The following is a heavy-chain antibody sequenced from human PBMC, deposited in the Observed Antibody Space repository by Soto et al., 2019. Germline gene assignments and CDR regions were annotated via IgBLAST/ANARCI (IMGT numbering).Heavy chain of an antibody. CDR1: GFTFRSYG. J-gene: IGHJ6*02. CDR2: ISNAGAKK. CDR3: GKDTLDCSGGDCPLYYYYGMDV. Sequence: QVQLVESGGGVVQPGRSLRLSCAASGFTFRSYGMHWVRQAPGKGLEWLAVISNAGAKKYLADSVKGRLTISRDKSRNTLYRQMNSLSAGDTAVYYCGKDTLDCSGGDCPLYYYYGMDVWGQGTTVTVSS. V-gene: IGHV3-30*18. D-gene: IGHD2-21*02.